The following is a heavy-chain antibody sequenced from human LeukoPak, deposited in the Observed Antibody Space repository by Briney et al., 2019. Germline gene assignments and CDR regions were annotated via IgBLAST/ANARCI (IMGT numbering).Heavy chain of an antibody. CDR3: ARGGDIVVVPVI. J-gene: IGHJ4*02. Sequence: SETLSLTCAVSGGSIRNSSFYWGWIRQPPGKGLEWIASIYNSGTTYYNPSLKSRITIFVDTSKNQVSLKLRSVTAADTAVYYCARGGDIVVVPVIWGQGTLVTVSS. CDR1: GGSIRNSSFY. V-gene: IGHV4-39*01. D-gene: IGHD2-2*01. CDR2: IYNSGTT.